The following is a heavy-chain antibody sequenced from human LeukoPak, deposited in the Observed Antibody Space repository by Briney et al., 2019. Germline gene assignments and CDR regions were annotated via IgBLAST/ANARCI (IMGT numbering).Heavy chain of an antibody. CDR2: INHSGST. J-gene: IGHJ5*02. CDR1: GGSFSGYY. CDR3: ASSSAA. Sequence: SETLSLTCAVYGGSFSGYYWSWIRQPPGKGLEWIGEINHSGSTNYNPSLKGRVTISVDTSKNQFSLKLSSVTAADTAVYYCASSSAAWGQGTLVTVSS. V-gene: IGHV4-34*01.